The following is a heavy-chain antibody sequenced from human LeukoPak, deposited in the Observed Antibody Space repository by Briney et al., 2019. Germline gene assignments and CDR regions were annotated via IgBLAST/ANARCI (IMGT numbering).Heavy chain of an antibody. J-gene: IGHJ4*02. V-gene: IGHV3-48*03. Sequence: GGSLRLSCAASGFTFSSYDMNWVRQAPGTGLEWVSYISSSGSAIYYADSVKGRFTISRDNAENSLYLQMISLRVEDTAIYYCAGERAGNSDYWGQGTLVTVSS. CDR1: GFTFSSYD. D-gene: IGHD4-23*01. CDR2: ISSSGSAI. CDR3: AGERAGNSDY.